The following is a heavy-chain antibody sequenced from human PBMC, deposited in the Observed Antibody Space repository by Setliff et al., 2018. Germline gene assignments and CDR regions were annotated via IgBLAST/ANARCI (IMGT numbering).Heavy chain of an antibody. CDR3: AREQWLDPPGYYYMDV. V-gene: IGHV4-4*07. D-gene: IGHD6-19*01. Sequence: SETLSLTCTVSGGSISSYYWGWIRQPAGKGLEWIGHIYIGGSANYNPSLKSRVTMSIDTSRNQFSLKLNSVTAADMAVYYCAREQWLDPPGYYYMDVWAKGTTVTVSS. J-gene: IGHJ6*03. CDR1: GGSISSYY. CDR2: IYIGGSA.